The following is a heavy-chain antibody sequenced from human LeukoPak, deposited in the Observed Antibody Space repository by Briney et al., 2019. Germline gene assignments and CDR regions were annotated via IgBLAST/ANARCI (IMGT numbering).Heavy chain of an antibody. V-gene: IGHV3-30*18. CDR1: GFTFSSYG. CDR3: AKEELCSGGSCYLNYYYYYGMDV. CDR2: ISYDGSNK. Sequence: PGGSLRLSCAASGFTFSSYGMHWVLQAPGKGLECESVISYDGSNKYYADSVNGRFTISRDNSKTTLYLQMISLRAEDTAVYYCAKEELCSGGSCYLNYYYYYGMDVWGQGTTVTVSS. J-gene: IGHJ6*02. D-gene: IGHD2-15*01.